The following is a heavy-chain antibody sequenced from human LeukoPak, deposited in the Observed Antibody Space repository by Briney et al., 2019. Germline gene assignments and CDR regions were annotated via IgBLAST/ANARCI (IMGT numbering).Heavy chain of an antibody. V-gene: IGHV1-8*03. Sequence: GASVKVSCKASGYTFTSYDINWVRQATGQGLEWMGWMNPNSGNTGYAQKFQGRVTITRNTSISTAYMELSSLRSEGTAVYYCARGRRGYCSGGSCYGGDYWGQGTLVTVSS. CDR2: MNPNSGNT. CDR3: ARGRRGYCSGGSCYGGDY. D-gene: IGHD2-15*01. CDR1: GYTFTSYD. J-gene: IGHJ4*02.